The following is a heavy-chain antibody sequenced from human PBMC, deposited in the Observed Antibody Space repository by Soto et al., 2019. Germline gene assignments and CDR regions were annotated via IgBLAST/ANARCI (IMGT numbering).Heavy chain of an antibody. CDR1: GGSISSGDYY. CDR2: IDYSGST. J-gene: IGHJ4*02. Sequence: VQLQESGPGLVKPSQTLSLRCTVSGGSISSGDYYWSWIRQTPGKGLEWIGYIDYSGSTYNNPSLESRITVSADTSTNQFSLELTSVTAADTGMYYCARGANWGPRYFDYWGQGTLVTVSS. V-gene: IGHV4-30-4*01. D-gene: IGHD7-27*01. CDR3: ARGANWGPRYFDY.